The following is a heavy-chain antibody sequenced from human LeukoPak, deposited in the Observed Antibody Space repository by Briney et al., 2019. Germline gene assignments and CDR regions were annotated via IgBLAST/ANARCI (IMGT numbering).Heavy chain of an antibody. D-gene: IGHD1-20*01. CDR2: IKSKTAGGTT. V-gene: IGHV3-15*01. CDR1: GLTFSNAW. CDR3: AKELNGNAYFDY. Sequence: GGSLRLSCAVSGLTFSNAWMNWVRQAPGKGLEWVGRIKSKTAGGTTDYGVPVKGRFTVSRDDSQNTLYLQMNSLNIEDTAVYYCAKELNGNAYFDYWGQGTLVIVSS. J-gene: IGHJ4*02.